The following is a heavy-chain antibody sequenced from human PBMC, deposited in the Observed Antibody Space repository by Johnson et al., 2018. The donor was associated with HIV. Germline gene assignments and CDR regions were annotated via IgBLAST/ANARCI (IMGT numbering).Heavy chain of an antibody. J-gene: IGHJ3*02. CDR1: GFTFSHAW. Sequence: VQLVESGGGLVKPGGSLRLSCAASGFTFSHAWMTWVRQAPGKGLEWVGRIKSKSDGGTTDYAAPVRGRFTISRDDSKNTLFLQMNSLKTEDTAVYYCTTDAPFLGARDTDAFDIWGQGTMVTVSS. CDR3: TTDAPFLGARDTDAFDI. D-gene: IGHD1-26*01. CDR2: IKSKSDGGTT. V-gene: IGHV3-15*01.